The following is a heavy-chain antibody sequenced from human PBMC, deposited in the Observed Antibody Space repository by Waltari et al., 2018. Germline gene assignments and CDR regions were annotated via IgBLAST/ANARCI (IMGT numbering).Heavy chain of an antibody. V-gene: IGHV3-30*10. CDR2: LSYDGSNK. CDR3: ARESRQWLAPEPYYFDY. CDR1: GFVFTYFF. J-gene: IGHJ4*02. Sequence: QVPLVESGGGVVQPGRCLRLSCSASGFVFTYFFLLRVRQAPGKGLEWVAVLSYDGSNKYYTDSLKGRFTISRDNSKNTMYLQMDSLRTDDTAVYYCARESRQWLAPEPYYFDYWGRGTLVTVTS. D-gene: IGHD6-19*01.